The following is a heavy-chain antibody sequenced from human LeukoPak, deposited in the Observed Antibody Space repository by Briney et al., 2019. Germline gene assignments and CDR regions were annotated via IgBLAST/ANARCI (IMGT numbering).Heavy chain of an antibody. Sequence: GESLKISCKGSGYSFTTYWIAWVRQMPGKGLEWMGIIYPGDSDTRYSPSFEGQVTISADKSISTAYLQWSSLKASDTAMYYCARPESSGYYYAFDIWGQGTMVTVSS. CDR1: GYSFTTYW. V-gene: IGHV5-51*01. D-gene: IGHD3-22*01. CDR3: ARPESSGYYYAFDI. J-gene: IGHJ3*02. CDR2: IYPGDSDT.